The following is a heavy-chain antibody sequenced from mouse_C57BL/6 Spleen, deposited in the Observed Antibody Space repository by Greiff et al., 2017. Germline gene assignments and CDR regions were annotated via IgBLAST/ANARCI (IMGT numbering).Heavy chain of an antibody. V-gene: IGHV1-64*01. CDR2: IHPNSGST. CDR3: ASPNYYGSSGHDY. Sequence: VQLQQPGAELVKPGASVKLSCKASGYTFTSYWMHWVKQRPGQGLEWIGMIHPNSGSTNYNEKFKSKATLTVDKSSSTAYMQLSSLTSEDSAVYYCASPNYYGSSGHDYWGQGTTLTVSS. D-gene: IGHD1-1*01. J-gene: IGHJ2*01. CDR1: GYTFTSYW.